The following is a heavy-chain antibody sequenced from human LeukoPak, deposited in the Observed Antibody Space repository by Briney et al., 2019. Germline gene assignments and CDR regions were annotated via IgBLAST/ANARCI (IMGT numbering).Heavy chain of an antibody. J-gene: IGHJ3*02. Sequence: GGSLRLSCAASGFTFSSYAMSWVRQAPGKGLEWVSAISGSGGSTYYADSVKGRFTISRDNSKNTLYLQMNSLRAEDTAVYYCARDRLWFGELSNRGDAFDIWGQGTMVTVSS. CDR3: ARDRLWFGELSNRGDAFDI. V-gene: IGHV3-23*01. CDR1: GFTFSSYA. D-gene: IGHD3-10*01. CDR2: ISGSGGST.